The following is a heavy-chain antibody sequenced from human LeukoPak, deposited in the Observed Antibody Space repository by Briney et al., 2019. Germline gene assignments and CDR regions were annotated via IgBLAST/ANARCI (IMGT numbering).Heavy chain of an antibody. CDR1: GGSISSYY. V-gene: IGHV4-59*08. CDR3: ARAFYDSSAFDI. D-gene: IGHD3-22*01. Sequence: SETLSLTCTVSGGSISSYYWSWIRQPPGKGLEWIGYIYYGGSTNYNPSLKSRVTISVDTSKNQFSLKLSSVTAADTAVYYCARAFYDSSAFDIWGQGTMVTVSS. CDR2: IYYGGST. J-gene: IGHJ3*02.